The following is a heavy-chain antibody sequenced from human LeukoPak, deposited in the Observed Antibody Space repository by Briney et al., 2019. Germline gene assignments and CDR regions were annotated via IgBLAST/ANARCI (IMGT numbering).Heavy chain of an antibody. J-gene: IGHJ4*02. D-gene: IGHD2-21*01. Sequence: GGSLRLSCTASGFSFGYYWMTWVRQAPGKGLEWVANIREDGKVIHYVDSVSGRFTISRDNTKNSLYLQMNSLRGEDTAVYYCAMWDYWGQGTLVTVSS. CDR3: AMWDY. V-gene: IGHV3-7*01. CDR2: IREDGKVI. CDR1: GFSFGYYW.